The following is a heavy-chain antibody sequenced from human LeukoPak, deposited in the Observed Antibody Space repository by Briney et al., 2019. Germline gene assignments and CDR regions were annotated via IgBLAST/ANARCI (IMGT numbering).Heavy chain of an antibody. CDR2: INTDGRTT. CDR1: GFTFSSYW. Sequence: GGSLRLSCAVSGFTFSSYWMHWVRQVPGEGLVWVSRINTDGRTTTYADSVKGRFTISRDNAKNMLYLQMNSLRAEDTAVYYCARIEDRGATFDSWGQGTLVTVSS. V-gene: IGHV3-74*01. CDR3: ARIEDRGATFDS. J-gene: IGHJ4*02. D-gene: IGHD3-22*01.